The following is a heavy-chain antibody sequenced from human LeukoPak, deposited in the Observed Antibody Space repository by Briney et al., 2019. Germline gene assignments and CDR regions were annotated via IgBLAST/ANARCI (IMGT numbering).Heavy chain of an antibody. CDR1: GGTFSSYA. CDR2: IIPIFGTA. CDR3: ASWYPGGSSGYYYPSFDY. D-gene: IGHD3-22*01. J-gene: IGHJ4*02. V-gene: IGHV1-69*05. Sequence: GASVKVSCKASGGTFSSYAISWVRQAPGQGLEWMGGIIPIFGTANYAQKFQGRVTITTDESTSTAYMELSSLRSEDTAVYYCASWYPGGSSGYYYPSFDYWGQGTLVTVSS.